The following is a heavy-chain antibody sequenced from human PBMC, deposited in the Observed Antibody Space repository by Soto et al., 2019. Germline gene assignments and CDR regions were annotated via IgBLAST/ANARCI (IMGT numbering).Heavy chain of an antibody. V-gene: IGHV3-21*01. D-gene: IGHD6-6*01. CDR2: ISSSSFSV. CDR1: GFTFSSYS. CDR3: ARNESSNIYGMDV. J-gene: IGHJ6*02. Sequence: GGSLRLSCAASGFTFSSYSMNWVRQAPGKGLEWVSSISSSSFSVNYADSVKGRFSISRDNAQNSLHLQMNNLRAEDTAVYYCARNESSNIYGMDVWGQGTTVTVSS.